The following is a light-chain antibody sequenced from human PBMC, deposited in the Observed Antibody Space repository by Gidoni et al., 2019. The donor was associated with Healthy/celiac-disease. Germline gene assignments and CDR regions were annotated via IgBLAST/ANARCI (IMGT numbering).Light chain of an antibody. J-gene: IGLJ3*02. CDR2: EVS. CDR1: SSDVGSYNL. V-gene: IGLV2-23*02. Sequence: QSALTQPASVSWSPGQSITISCTGTSSDVGSYNLVSWYQQHPGKAPKLMIYEVSKRPSGVSNRFSGSKSGNTASLTISGLQAEDEADYYCCSYAGSSTSWVFGGGTKLTVL. CDR3: CSYAGSSTSWV.